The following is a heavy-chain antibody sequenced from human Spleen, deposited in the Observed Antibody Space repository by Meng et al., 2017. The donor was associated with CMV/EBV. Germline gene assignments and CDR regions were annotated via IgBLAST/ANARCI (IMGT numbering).Heavy chain of an antibody. Sequence: GESLKISCAASGFTFSSYAMSWVRQAPGKGLERVAVISYDGSNKYYADSVKGRFTISRDNSKNTLYLQMNSLRAEDTAVYYCARDPALEYSGYGYFDYWGQGTLVTVSS. J-gene: IGHJ4*02. D-gene: IGHD5-12*01. CDR3: ARDPALEYSGYGYFDY. V-gene: IGHV3-30*04. CDR1: GFTFSSYA. CDR2: ISYDGSNK.